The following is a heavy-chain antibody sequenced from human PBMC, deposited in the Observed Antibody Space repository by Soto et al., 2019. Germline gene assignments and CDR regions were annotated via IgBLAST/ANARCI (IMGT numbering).Heavy chain of an antibody. D-gene: IGHD6-6*01. CDR2: IYRGGST. CDR1: GFTVSSNY. Sequence: EVHLVESGGGLVQPGGSLRLSCAASGFTVSSNYMNRVRQAPGKGLEWVSIIYRGGSTNYADSVKGRFTISRDNSKNTLYLQMHSLRAEDTAVYYCAREVGPYSSSSDGPFDYWGQGTLVTVSS. J-gene: IGHJ4*02. CDR3: AREVGPYSSSSDGPFDY. V-gene: IGHV3-66*01.